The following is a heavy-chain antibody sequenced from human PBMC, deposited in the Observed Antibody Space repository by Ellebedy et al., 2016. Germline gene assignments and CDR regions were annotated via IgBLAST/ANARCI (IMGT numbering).Heavy chain of an antibody. CDR1: GGTFSSYA. CDR3: AGYCSGGSCYSADFDY. Sequence: ASVKVSCKASGGTFSSYAISWVRQAPGQGLEWMGRIISILGIANYAQKFQGRVTITADKSTSTAYMELSSLRSEDTAVYYCAGYCSGGSCYSADFDYWGQGTLVTVSS. D-gene: IGHD2-15*01. CDR2: IISILGIA. V-gene: IGHV1-69*04. J-gene: IGHJ4*02.